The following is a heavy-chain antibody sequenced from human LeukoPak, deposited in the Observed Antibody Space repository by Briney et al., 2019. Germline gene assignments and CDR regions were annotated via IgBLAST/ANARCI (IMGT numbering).Heavy chain of an antibody. CDR2: ISSSGSTI. D-gene: IGHD1-26*01. J-gene: IGHJ6*03. CDR1: GFTFSSYE. CDR3: AKDDSGSYYKRFYYYYMDV. Sequence: QPGGSLRLSCAASGFTFSSYEMNWVRQAPGKGLEWVSYISSSGSTIYYADSVKGRFTISRDNSKNTLYLQMYSLRAEDTAVYYCAKDDSGSYYKRFYYYYMDVWGKGTTVTISS. V-gene: IGHV3-48*03.